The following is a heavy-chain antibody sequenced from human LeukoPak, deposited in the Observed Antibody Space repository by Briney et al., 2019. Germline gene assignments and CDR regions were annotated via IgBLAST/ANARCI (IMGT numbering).Heavy chain of an antibody. D-gene: IGHD3-16*01. CDR1: GYRFTSYW. Sequence: GESLKISCKGSGYRFTSYWIGWVRQMPGKGLEWMGIMYPGDSDTRYSPSFQGQVTISADNSISTAYLQWSSLKASDTAMYYCARRLYFTPYDDVWGSYAFDIWGQGTMVTVSS. V-gene: IGHV5-51*01. CDR3: ARRLYFTPYDDVWGSYAFDI. J-gene: IGHJ3*02. CDR2: MYPGDSDT.